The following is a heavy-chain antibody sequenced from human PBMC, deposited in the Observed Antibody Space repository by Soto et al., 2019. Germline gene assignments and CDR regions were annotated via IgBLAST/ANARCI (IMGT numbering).Heavy chain of an antibody. Sequence: EVQLVESGGGLVQPGGSLRLSCAGSGFTFSDYYIGWVCQAPGKGREWVGRSRDKGNSYITEYVESVKGRFTISRDASKNSLFLQMYSLKTEDTALYYCTRCITGTTSSGYWGQGTLVTVSS. CDR2: SRDKGNSYIT. J-gene: IGHJ4*02. V-gene: IGHV3-72*01. CDR3: TRCITGTTSSGY. D-gene: IGHD1-7*01. CDR1: GFTFSDYY.